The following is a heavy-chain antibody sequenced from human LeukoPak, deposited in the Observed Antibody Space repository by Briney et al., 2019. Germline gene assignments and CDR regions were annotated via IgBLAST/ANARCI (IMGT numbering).Heavy chain of an antibody. CDR1: GFTFSSYG. D-gene: IGHD1-26*01. V-gene: IGHV3-33*01. CDR2: IWYDGSNK. CDR3: ARDPSPPLVGATDY. J-gene: IGHJ4*02. Sequence: GGSLRLSCAATGFTFSSYGMHWVRQAPGKGLEWVAVIWYDGSNKYYADSVKGRFTISRDNSKNTLYLQMNSLRAEDTAVYYCARDPSPPLVGATDYWGQGTLVTVSS.